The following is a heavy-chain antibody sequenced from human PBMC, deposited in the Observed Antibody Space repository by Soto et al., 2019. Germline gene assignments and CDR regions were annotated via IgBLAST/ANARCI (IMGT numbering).Heavy chain of an antibody. CDR2: LWYDGTHQ. J-gene: IGHJ4*02. D-gene: IGHD6-13*01. Sequence: QVQLVESGGGVVQPGRSLRLSCAASGFTFSSYGMHWVRQAPGKGLEWVAVLWYDGTHQYYADSVKGRFTISRDNSKNTLYLQMNSLRAEDTAVYYCARDSGGSWYGPIDYWGQGTLVAVSS. CDR3: ARDSGGSWYGPIDY. V-gene: IGHV3-33*01. CDR1: GFTFSSYG.